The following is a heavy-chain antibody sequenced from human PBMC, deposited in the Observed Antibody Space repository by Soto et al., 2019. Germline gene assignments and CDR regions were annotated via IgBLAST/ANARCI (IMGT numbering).Heavy chain of an antibody. Sequence: GGSLRLSCAASGFTFSSYGMHWVRQAPGKGLEWVAVIWYDGSNKYYADSVKGRFTISRDNSKNTLYLQMNSLRAEDTAVYYCARYVWFGDKTLHYYGMDVWGQGTTVTVSS. CDR1: GFTFSSYG. CDR3: ARYVWFGDKTLHYYGMDV. CDR2: IWYDGSNK. V-gene: IGHV3-33*01. D-gene: IGHD3-10*01. J-gene: IGHJ6*02.